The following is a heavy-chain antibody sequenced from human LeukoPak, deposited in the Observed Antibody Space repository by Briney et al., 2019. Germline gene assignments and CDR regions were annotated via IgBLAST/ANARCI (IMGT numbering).Heavy chain of an antibody. CDR2: ISDNGDAT. CDR3: AKDPYFFGSGSGLH. J-gene: IGHJ4*02. D-gene: IGHD3-10*01. Sequence: GGSLRLSCAASGFTFSDYAMNWIRQAPGRGLEWVSSISDNGDATFYVDSVKGRFTISREISKNTLSLEMNSLTDEDTALYYCAKDPYFFGSGSGLHWGQGSLVTVSS. V-gene: IGHV3-23*01. CDR1: GFTFSDYA.